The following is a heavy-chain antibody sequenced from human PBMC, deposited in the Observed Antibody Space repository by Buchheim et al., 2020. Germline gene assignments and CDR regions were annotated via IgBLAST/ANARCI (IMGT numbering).Heavy chain of an antibody. CDR2: IIPIFGTA. D-gene: IGHD3-22*01. CDR3: ARGSADSSGYSPPFDY. CDR1: GGTFSSYA. J-gene: IGHJ4*02. V-gene: IGHV1-69*01. Sequence: QVQLVQSGAEVKKPGSSVKVSCKASGGTFSSYAISWVRQAPGQGLEWIGGIIPIFGTANYAQKFQGRVRITADESTRTAYMALSSLRSEDTAMYYCARGSADSSGYSPPFDYWGQGTL.